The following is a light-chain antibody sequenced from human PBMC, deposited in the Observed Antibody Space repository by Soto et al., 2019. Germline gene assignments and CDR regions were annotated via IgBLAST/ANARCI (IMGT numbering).Light chain of an antibody. Sequence: EIVMTQSPPSLTVTPGEPASISCRSSQRLLHSNGNTFLDWYVQKPGQSPQLLIYLGSNRASGVPDRVSGSEAGTDFTLKIRRVEAEDVGFYYCMQALQTPYTFGQGTKLEIK. CDR3: MQALQTPYT. CDR1: QRLLHSNGNTF. V-gene: IGKV2-28*01. J-gene: IGKJ2*01. CDR2: LGS.